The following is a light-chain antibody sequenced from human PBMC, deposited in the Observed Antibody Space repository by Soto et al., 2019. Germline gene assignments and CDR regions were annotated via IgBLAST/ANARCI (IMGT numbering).Light chain of an antibody. Sequence: EVVMRQSPATLSVSPGEGATLSCRASQNIYSNVAWYQQKPGLPPRLLIYETSNRVIGIPARFSGSGSGTDFTLTISSLEPEDFGVYYCQQRRHWPSNTFGQGTRLEIK. V-gene: IGKV3-11*01. J-gene: IGKJ5*01. CDR2: ETS. CDR1: QNIYSN. CDR3: QQRRHWPSNT.